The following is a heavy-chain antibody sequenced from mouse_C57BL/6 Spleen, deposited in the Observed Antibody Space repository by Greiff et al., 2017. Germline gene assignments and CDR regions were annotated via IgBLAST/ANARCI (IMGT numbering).Heavy chain of an antibody. V-gene: IGHV1-53*01. D-gene: IGHD2-4*01. CDR2: ITPSNGGT. CDR3: SRSGYYYDRAWFAY. Sequence: QVHVKQPGTELVKPGASVKLSCKASGYTFTSYCMHWVKQRPGQGLEWIGNITPSNGGTNYNEKFKSKAPLTVDKSSSPAYMQLSSLTSEDSAGYDLSRSGYYYDRAWFAYWGQGTLVTVSA. J-gene: IGHJ3*01. CDR1: GYTFTSYC.